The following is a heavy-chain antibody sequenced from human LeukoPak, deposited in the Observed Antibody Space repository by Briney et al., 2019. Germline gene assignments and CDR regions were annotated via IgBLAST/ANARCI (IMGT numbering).Heavy chain of an antibody. V-gene: IGHV3-48*01. D-gene: IGHD1-1*01. Sequence: GGSLRLSCAASGFTFSTYSMNWGRQAPGKGLEWVSYISSSSSIIYYADSVKGRFTISRDNAKNSLYLQMNSLRAEDTAVYYCARGPIHWPPFDYWGQGTLVTVSS. CDR2: ISSSSSII. CDR3: ARGPIHWPPFDY. J-gene: IGHJ4*02. CDR1: GFTFSTYS.